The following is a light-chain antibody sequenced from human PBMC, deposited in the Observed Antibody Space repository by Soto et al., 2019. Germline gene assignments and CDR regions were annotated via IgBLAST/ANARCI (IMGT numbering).Light chain of an antibody. V-gene: IGKV1-39*01. CDR2: AAS. CDR1: QSDNSH. J-gene: IGKJ4*01. CDR3: QHSHSTPLT. Sequence: DIQIPQSPSSLSASLGESVTITCRASQSDNSHLTWYQQKPGKAPKLLIYAASNLQSGVPSRFSGSGSGTDFTLTISTLQPEDFATYSCQHSHSTPLTFGGGTKVDIK.